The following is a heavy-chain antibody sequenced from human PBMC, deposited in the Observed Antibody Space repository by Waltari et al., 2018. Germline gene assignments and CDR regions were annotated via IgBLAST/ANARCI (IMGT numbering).Heavy chain of an antibody. CDR3: GKRLKNKGTYDN. Sequence: QITLKESGPTLVKPTQTLTLTCTFSGFSLSTSGVGVGWIRQPPGKALEWLALIYWNDYKRYKPTLKSKLNITKDTSKKQVGLKMTNMEPGEKATKYRGKRLKNKGTYDNWGQGKKVTVSS. CDR1: GFSLSTSGVG. CDR2: IYWNDYK. J-gene: IGHJ3*02. V-gene: IGHV2-5*01.